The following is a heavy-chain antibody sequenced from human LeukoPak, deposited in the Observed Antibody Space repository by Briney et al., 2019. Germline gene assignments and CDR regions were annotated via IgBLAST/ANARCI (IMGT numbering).Heavy chain of an antibody. Sequence: GGSLRLSCAASGFTFSNAWMSWVRQAPGKGLEGVGRIKSKTDGGTPDYAAPVKGRFTISRDDSKNTLYLQINSLKTEDTAVYYCTGVSRSSWYDYWGQGTLVTVSS. CDR1: GFTFSNAW. V-gene: IGHV3-15*01. CDR2: IKSKTDGGTP. D-gene: IGHD6-13*01. CDR3: TGVSRSSWYDY. J-gene: IGHJ4*02.